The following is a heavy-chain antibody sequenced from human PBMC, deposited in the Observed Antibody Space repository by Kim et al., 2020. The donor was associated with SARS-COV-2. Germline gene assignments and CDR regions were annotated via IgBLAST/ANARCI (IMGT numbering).Heavy chain of an antibody. CDR1: GYTFTSYD. Sequence: ASVKVSCKASGYTFTSYDINWVRQATGQGLEWMGWMNPNRGNTGYAQKFQGRVTMTRNTSISTAYMELSSLRSEDTAVYYWAREGQLVSYRNYYYGMDVWGQGTTVTVSS. CDR3: AREGQLVSYRNYYYGMDV. CDR2: MNPNRGNT. V-gene: IGHV1-8*01. J-gene: IGHJ6*02. D-gene: IGHD6-6*01.